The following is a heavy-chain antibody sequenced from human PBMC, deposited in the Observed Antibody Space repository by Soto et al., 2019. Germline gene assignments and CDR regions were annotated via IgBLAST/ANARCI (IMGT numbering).Heavy chain of an antibody. Sequence: SETLSLTCAVYGGSFSGYYWSWIRQPPGKGLEWIGEINHSGSTNYNPSLKSRVTISVDTSKNQFSLKLSCVTAADTAVYYCAGRSQRGSLGELSFPFDYWGQGTLVTVSS. V-gene: IGHV4-34*01. D-gene: IGHD3-16*02. CDR2: INHSGST. CDR1: GGSFSGYY. CDR3: AGRSQRGSLGELSFPFDY. J-gene: IGHJ4*02.